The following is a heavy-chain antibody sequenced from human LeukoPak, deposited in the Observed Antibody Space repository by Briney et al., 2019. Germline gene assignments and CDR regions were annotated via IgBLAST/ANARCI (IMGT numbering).Heavy chain of an antibody. D-gene: IGHD5-24*01. Sequence: SETLSLTCTVSGGSISSYYWSWIRQPAGKGLEWIGRIDTSGSTNYNPSLKRRVTMSVDTSKNQFSLKLSSVTGADTPVYYCARHARDGYILWGEGPLVTVSS. CDR1: GGSISSYY. CDR2: IDTSGST. J-gene: IGHJ4*02. V-gene: IGHV4-4*07. CDR3: ARHARDGYIL.